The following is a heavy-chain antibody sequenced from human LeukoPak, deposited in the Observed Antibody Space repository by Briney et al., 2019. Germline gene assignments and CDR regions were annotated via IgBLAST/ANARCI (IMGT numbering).Heavy chain of an antibody. J-gene: IGHJ4*02. CDR1: GFTFSDAW. CDR3: ARIVVLADRAGY. CDR2: IKSKSDGGAA. Sequence: KPGGSLRLSCAASGFTFSDAWMYWIRKAPGKGLEWVGRIKSKSDGGAAEYAAPVKGRFTISRDDSESTLYLQMDSLQAEDTAVYYCARIVVLADRAGYWGQGTLVTVSS. V-gene: IGHV3-15*07. D-gene: IGHD2-21*01.